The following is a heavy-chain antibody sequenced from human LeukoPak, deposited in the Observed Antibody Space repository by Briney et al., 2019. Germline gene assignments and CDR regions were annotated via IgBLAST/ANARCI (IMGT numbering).Heavy chain of an antibody. V-gene: IGHV4-34*01. CDR3: ARVTDWNDLDY. J-gene: IGHJ4*02. D-gene: IGHD1-1*01. Sequence: SETLSLTCAVYGGSFSGYYWSWIRQPPGKGLEWIGEINHSGSTNYNPSLKSRVTISVDTSKNQFSLNLSSVTAADTAVYYCARVTDWNDLDYWGQGTLVTVSS. CDR1: GGSFSGYY. CDR2: INHSGST.